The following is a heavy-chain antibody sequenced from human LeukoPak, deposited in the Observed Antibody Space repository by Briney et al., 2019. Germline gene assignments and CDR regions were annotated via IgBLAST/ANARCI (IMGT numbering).Heavy chain of an antibody. D-gene: IGHD3-10*01. J-gene: IGHJ4*02. CDR1: GFTFSSHG. Sequence: GGSLRLSCATSGFTFSSHGMHWVRQIPGKGPEWVAGIWYDGSKKAYGDSVRGRFTISRDDSKNTLYLHMDSLRAEDTAVYHCARHMSFISFDYWGQGILVTVST. CDR3: ARHMSFISFDY. V-gene: IGHV3-33*01. CDR2: IWYDGSKK.